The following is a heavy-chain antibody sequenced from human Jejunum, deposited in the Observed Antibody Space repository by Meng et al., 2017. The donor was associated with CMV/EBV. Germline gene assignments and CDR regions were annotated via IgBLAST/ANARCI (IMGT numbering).Heavy chain of an antibody. V-gene: IGHV4-31*02. CDR2: IYYSGIT. CDR3: ARRSGYNSDWYMNYYGLDV. J-gene: IGHJ6*02. CDR1: GSDY. Sequence: GSDYWGWIRHLPGKGLEWIGYIYYSGITYYNPSLRSRVTMSIDTSKNQFSLRLSSVTAADAALYYCARRSGYNSDWYMNYYGLDVWGQGTTVTVSS. D-gene: IGHD6-19*01.